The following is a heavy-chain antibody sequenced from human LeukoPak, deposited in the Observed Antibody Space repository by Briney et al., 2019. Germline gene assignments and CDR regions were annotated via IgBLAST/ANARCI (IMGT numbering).Heavy chain of an antibody. CDR2: IKEDGNEK. Sequence: PGGSLRLSCVASGFPFSSYWMTWVRQAPGKGLEWVANIKEDGNEKNYVDSVRGRFTISRDNAKNSLYLQMNSLRAEDTAVYFCARDRTHLSLDPWDQGTLVTVSS. V-gene: IGHV3-7*03. J-gene: IGHJ5*02. CDR1: GFPFSSYW. D-gene: IGHD1/OR15-1a*01. CDR3: ARDRTHLSLDP.